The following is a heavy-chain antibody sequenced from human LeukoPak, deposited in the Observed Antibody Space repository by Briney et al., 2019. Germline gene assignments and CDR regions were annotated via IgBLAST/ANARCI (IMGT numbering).Heavy chain of an antibody. CDR1: GGTFSSYA. CDR3: ARGNRAYYDSSGYYSFDY. CDR2: IIPIFGTA. V-gene: IGHV1-69*13. Sequence: GASVKVSCKASGGTFSSYAISWVRQAPGQGLEWMGGIIPIFGTANYAQKFQGRVTITADESTSTAYMELSSLRSEDTAVYYCARGNRAYYDSSGYYSFDYWGQGTLVTVSS. D-gene: IGHD3-22*01. J-gene: IGHJ4*02.